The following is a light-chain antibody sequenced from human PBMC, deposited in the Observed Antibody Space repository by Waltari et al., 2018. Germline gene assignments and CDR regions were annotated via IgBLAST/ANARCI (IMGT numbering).Light chain of an antibody. CDR1: SLSRYY. CDR2: GQD. Sequence: SSELTQDPAVSVALGQTVSITCQGDSLSRYYAIWYQQSPGQAPILILYGQDNRPSGIPDRFSGSTSGNTASLTITGAQAEDEADYYCLSRDTTSTRVFGGGTRLTV. J-gene: IGLJ3*02. V-gene: IGLV3-19*01. CDR3: LSRDTTSTRV.